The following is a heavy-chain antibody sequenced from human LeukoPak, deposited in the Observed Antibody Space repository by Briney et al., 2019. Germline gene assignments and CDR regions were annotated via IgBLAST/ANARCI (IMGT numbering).Heavy chain of an antibody. J-gene: IGHJ5*02. Sequence: SVKVSCKASGGTFSSYAISWVRQAPGQGLEWMGGIIPIFGTANYAQKFQGRVTITADESTSTAYMELSSLRSEDTAVYYCARAADCSGGSCYLNWFDTWGQGTLVTVSS. CDR3: ARAADCSGGSCYLNWFDT. V-gene: IGHV1-69*01. D-gene: IGHD2-15*01. CDR1: GGTFSSYA. CDR2: IIPIFGTA.